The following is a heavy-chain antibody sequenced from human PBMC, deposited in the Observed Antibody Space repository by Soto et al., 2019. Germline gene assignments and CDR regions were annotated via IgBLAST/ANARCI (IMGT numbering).Heavy chain of an antibody. Sequence: PGGSLRLSCAASGFTVSSNSMSWVRQAPGKGLEWVSTIGGGGGSTYYADSVKGRFTISRDNSKNTLYLQMNSLRAEDTAVYYCAKIRPSIDYWGQGALVTVSS. CDR2: IGGGGGST. CDR1: GFTVSSNS. D-gene: IGHD3-3*02. J-gene: IGHJ4*02. V-gene: IGHV3-23*01. CDR3: AKIRPSIDY.